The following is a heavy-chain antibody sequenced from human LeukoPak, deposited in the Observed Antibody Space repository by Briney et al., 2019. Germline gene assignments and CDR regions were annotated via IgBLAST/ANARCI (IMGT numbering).Heavy chain of an antibody. Sequence: PGGSLRLSCAASGFTFSSYAMSWVRRAPGEGLKWVSFITSSSGTIYYAGPVKGRFTVSRDNAKNSLGLQMNSLRDEDTAVYYCASGVETSMGKDYWGQGTLVTVSS. CDR3: ASGVETSMGKDY. CDR2: ITSSSGTI. V-gene: IGHV3-48*02. D-gene: IGHD5-18*01. CDR1: GFTFSSYA. J-gene: IGHJ4*02.